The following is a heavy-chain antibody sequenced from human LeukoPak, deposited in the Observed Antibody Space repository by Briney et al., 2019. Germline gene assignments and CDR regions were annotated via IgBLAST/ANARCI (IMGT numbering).Heavy chain of an antibody. CDR1: GGSISSYY. Sequence: SETLSLTCTVSGGSISSYYWSWIRQPPGKGLDWIGYIYTSESTNYNPSLKSRVTISVDTSKNQFSLKLSSVTAADTAVYYCARPARGGGAFDIWGQGTMVTVSS. CDR3: ARPARGGGAFDI. V-gene: IGHV4-4*09. CDR2: IYTSEST. J-gene: IGHJ3*02. D-gene: IGHD3-10*01.